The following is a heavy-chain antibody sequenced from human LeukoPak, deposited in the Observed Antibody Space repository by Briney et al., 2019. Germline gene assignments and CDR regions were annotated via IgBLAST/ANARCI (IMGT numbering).Heavy chain of an antibody. V-gene: IGHV3-23*01. CDR2: ISGSGGST. CDR3: AKAYYGSGSYYNSWFDP. D-gene: IGHD3-10*01. Sequence: PGGSLRLSCAASGFTFSSHAMSWVRQAPGKGLEWVSAISGSGGSTYYADSVKGRFTISRDNSKNTLYLQMNSLRAEDTAVYYCAKAYYGSGSYYNSWFDPWGQGTLVTVSS. J-gene: IGHJ5*02. CDR1: GFTFSSHA.